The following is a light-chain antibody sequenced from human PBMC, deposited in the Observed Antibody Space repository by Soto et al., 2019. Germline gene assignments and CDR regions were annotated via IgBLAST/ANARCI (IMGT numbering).Light chain of an antibody. Sequence: DIVMTQSPDSLAVSLGERATINCKSSQSILYSSNNKNHLAWYQQKPGQPPKLLIYWASTRQSGVPDRFSGSGSGTEVTTLISSLLDDDVAVVYCRQHYSTPLTFGQGTKLEIK. CDR2: WAS. J-gene: IGKJ2*01. CDR1: QSILYSSNNKNH. CDR3: RQHYSTPLT. V-gene: IGKV4-1*01.